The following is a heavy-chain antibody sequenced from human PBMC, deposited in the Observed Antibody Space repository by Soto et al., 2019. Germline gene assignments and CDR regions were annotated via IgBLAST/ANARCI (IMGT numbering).Heavy chain of an antibody. CDR3: AKLGFVLMELYYFHQ. V-gene: IGHV3-23*01. CDR1: GFTFSSYA. J-gene: IGHJ4*01. Sequence: EVQLLESGGGLVQPGGSLRLSCTASGFTFSSYAMSWVRQAPGKELEWVSTISGNSGKTNYAESVKGRFSLSRDNSKNTVHLQLDSLRAEDTAVYFCAKLGFVLMELYYFHQWGHGTLVTVSS. CDR2: ISGNSGKT. D-gene: IGHD2-8*01.